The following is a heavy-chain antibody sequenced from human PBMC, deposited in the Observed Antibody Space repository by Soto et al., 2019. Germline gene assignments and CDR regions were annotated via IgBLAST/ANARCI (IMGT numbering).Heavy chain of an antibody. V-gene: IGHV4-34*01. D-gene: IGHD2-8*02. Sequence: PPETLSLTCAVYGGSFSGYDWTGIRQPPKTGLEWIGEINHSGSSNYNPSLKSRVTISVDTSKNQFSMKLTSVTASDTAVYYCARDKITGLFDYWGQGTLVTVSS. CDR1: GGSFSGYD. CDR2: INHSGSS. J-gene: IGHJ4*02. CDR3: ARDKITGLFDY.